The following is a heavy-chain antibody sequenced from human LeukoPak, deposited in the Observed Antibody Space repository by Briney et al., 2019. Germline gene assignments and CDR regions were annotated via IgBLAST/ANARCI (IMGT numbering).Heavy chain of an antibody. D-gene: IGHD6-25*01. CDR3: ARVQYSGGAGLDY. CDR1: GYTFTGYY. CDR2: INPNSGAT. J-gene: IGHJ4*02. V-gene: IGHV1-2*02. Sequence: GASVNLSCTASGYTFTGYYMHWVRQAPGQGLEWMAWINPNSGATNYAQKFQGRVTITSDKSISTDYMELSRLRSDDTAVYYCARVQYSGGAGLDYWGQGALVTVSS.